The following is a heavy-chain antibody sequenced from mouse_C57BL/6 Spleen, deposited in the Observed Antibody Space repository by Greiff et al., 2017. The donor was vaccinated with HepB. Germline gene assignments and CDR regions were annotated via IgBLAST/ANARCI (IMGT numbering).Heavy chain of an antibody. CDR1: GYTFTSYG. D-gene: IGHD1-1*02. J-gene: IGHJ2*01. Sequence: QVQLQQSGAELARPGASVKLSCKASGYTFTSYGISWVKQRTGQGLEWIGEIYPRSGNTYYNEKFKGKATLTADKSSSTAYMELRSLTSEVSAVYFCARGYGHYWGQGTTLTVSS. CDR3: ARGYGHY. V-gene: IGHV1-81*01. CDR2: IYPRSGNT.